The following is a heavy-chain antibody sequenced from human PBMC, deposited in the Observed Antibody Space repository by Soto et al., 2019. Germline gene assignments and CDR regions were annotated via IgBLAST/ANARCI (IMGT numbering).Heavy chain of an antibody. CDR1: GYTFTSYG. Sequence: QVQLVQSGAEVKKPGASVKVSCKASGYTFTSYGISWVRQAPGQGLEWMGWINPYNGNSKYAQKLQGRVTITTDTSPSTAYMELRGLRSADTAVYYSARDAAVGIFAYWGQGTLVTASS. D-gene: IGHD1-26*01. CDR2: INPYNGNS. V-gene: IGHV1-18*01. CDR3: ARDAAVGIFAY. J-gene: IGHJ4*02.